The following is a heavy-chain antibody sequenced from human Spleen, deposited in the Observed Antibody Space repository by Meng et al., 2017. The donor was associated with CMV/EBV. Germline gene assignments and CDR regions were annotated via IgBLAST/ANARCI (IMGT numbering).Heavy chain of an antibody. CDR3: ARDRLSPFYDSGSGAHATTHGVDV. Sequence: GESLKISCAASGFTVSSNYMSWVRQAPGKGLEWVSSLNFGGGGTDYADSVKGRFTISRDNSKNTLYLQMNSLRVEDTAIYYCARDRLSPFYDSGSGAHATTHGVDVWGQGTTVTVSS. D-gene: IGHD3-3*01. CDR2: NFGGGGT. V-gene: IGHV3-53*01. J-gene: IGHJ6*02. CDR1: GFTVSSNY.